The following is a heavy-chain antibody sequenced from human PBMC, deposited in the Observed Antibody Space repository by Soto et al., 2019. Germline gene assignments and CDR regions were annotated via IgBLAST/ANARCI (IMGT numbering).Heavy chain of an antibody. D-gene: IGHD3-16*01. CDR3: ARDRGGNGDY. CDR2: ISYSGST. Sequence: SETLSLTCTVSGGSISNGGYYWNWIRQHPGKGLEGLEWIGYISYSGSTYYNPSLKSRVCVSVDTSKNQFSLKLTSVTAADTAVCYCARDRGGNGDYWGQGIQVTVSS. J-gene: IGHJ4*02. CDR1: GGSISNGGYY. V-gene: IGHV4-31*03.